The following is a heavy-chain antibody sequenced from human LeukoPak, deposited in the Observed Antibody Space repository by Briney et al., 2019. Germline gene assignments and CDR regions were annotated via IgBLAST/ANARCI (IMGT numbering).Heavy chain of an antibody. Sequence: PGGSLRLSCAASGFTFSSYAMSWVRQAPGKGLEWVSAISGSGGSTYYADYVKGRFTISRDNSKNTLYLQMNSLRAEDTAVYYCAKYKAISAAGYFYYWGQVTLVTFST. J-gene: IGHJ4*02. CDR1: GFTFSSYA. CDR3: AKYKAISAAGYFYY. V-gene: IGHV3-23*01. CDR2: ISGSGGST. D-gene: IGHD6-13*01.